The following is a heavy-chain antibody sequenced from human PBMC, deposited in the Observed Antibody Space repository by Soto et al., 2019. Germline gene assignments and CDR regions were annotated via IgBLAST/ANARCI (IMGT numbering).Heavy chain of an antibody. V-gene: IGHV3-30-3*02. CDR2: ISYDGSNK. CDR3: AKWSGYGDL. CDR1: GFTFSSYA. J-gene: IGHJ4*02. D-gene: IGHD5-12*01. Sequence: GGSLRLSCAASGFTFSSYAMHWVRQAPGKGLEWVAVISYDGSNKYYADSVKGRFTISRDNSKNTLYLQMHSLRAEDTAVYYCAKWSGYGDLWGQGTLVTVSS.